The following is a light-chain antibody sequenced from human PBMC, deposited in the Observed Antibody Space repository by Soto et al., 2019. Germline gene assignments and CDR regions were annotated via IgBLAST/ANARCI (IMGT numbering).Light chain of an antibody. Sequence: DIQMTQSPSNLSASVGDRITITCRASQSISSWLAWYQQKPGKAPNLLIYKASTLESGVPSRFSGGGSGTDFSLTISSLQPDDFATYYCQQYNSYPLTFGGGTKVDIK. CDR3: QQYNSYPLT. CDR1: QSISSW. V-gene: IGKV1-5*03. J-gene: IGKJ4*01. CDR2: KAS.